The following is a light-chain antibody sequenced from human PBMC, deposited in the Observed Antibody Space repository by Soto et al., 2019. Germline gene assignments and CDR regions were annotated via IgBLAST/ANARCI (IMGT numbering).Light chain of an antibody. V-gene: IGKV1-39*01. Sequence: DIQMTQSPSSLSASVGDRVTITCRASQSISSYLNWYQQKPGKAPKLLIYAASSLQSGVTSRFSGSGSGTHFTLTISSLQPEDFATYYCQQSYSTPTFGPGTKVDIK. CDR1: QSISSY. CDR2: AAS. CDR3: QQSYSTPT. J-gene: IGKJ3*01.